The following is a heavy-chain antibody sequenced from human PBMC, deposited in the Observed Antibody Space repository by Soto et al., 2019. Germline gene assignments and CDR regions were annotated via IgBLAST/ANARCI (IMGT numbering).Heavy chain of an antibody. CDR2: IKPDGSEK. V-gene: IGHV3-7*01. CDR3: ARDVPWAFDV. Sequence: EVQLVESGGGLVQPGGSLRLSCGASGFTFNTYWMSWVRQAPGKGPEWVTNIKPDGSEKNYVGSVKGRFTISRDNAKKLLYLQMTSLRVEDAALYYFARDVPWAFDVWGQGTLVTFSS. D-gene: IGHD3-10*02. J-gene: IGHJ3*01. CDR1: GFTFNTYW.